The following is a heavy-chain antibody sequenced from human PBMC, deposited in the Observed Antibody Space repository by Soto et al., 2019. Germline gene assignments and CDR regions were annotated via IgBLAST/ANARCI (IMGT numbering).Heavy chain of an antibody. CDR2: IYYSGST. D-gene: IGHD2-15*01. Sequence: PSETLSLTCTVSGGSISSGGYYWSWIRQHPGKGLEWIGYIYYSGSTYYNPSLKSRVTISVDTSKNQFSLKLSSVTAADTAVYYCARGGRGGSCDQWGQGTLVTVSS. J-gene: IGHJ5*02. CDR3: ARGGRGGSCDQ. V-gene: IGHV4-31*03. CDR1: GGSISSGGYY.